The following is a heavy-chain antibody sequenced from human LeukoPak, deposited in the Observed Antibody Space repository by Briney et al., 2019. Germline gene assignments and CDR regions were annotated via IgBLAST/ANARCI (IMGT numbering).Heavy chain of an antibody. J-gene: IGHJ6*02. CDR1: GFTFSGSA. CDR3: TRRLVDYGDYYGDYYFYSMDV. V-gene: IGHV3-73*01. Sequence: GGSLRLSCAASGFTFSGSAMHWVRQASGKGLEWVGRIRSKANSYATAYAASVKGRFTISRDDSKNTAYLQMNSLKTEDTAVYYCTRRLVDYGDYYGDYYFYSMDVWGQGTTVTVSS. D-gene: IGHD4-17*01. CDR2: IRSKANSYAT.